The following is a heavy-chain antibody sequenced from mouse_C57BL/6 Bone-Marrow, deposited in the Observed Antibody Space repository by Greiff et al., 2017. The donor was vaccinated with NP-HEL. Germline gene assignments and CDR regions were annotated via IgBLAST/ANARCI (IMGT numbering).Heavy chain of an antibody. CDR1: GYSFTGYY. Sequence: VQLKESGPELVKPGASVKISCKASGYSFTGYYMNWVKQSPEKSLEWIGEINPSTGGTTYNQKFKAKATLTVDKSSSTAYMQLKSLTSEDSAVYYCARGAYYSNFLYYAMDYWGQGTSVTVSS. CDR2: INPSTGGT. D-gene: IGHD2-5*01. CDR3: ARGAYYSNFLYYAMDY. J-gene: IGHJ4*01. V-gene: IGHV1-42*01.